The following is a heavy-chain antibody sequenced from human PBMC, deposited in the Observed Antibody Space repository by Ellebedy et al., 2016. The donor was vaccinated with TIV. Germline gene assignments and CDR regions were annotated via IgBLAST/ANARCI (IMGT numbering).Heavy chain of an antibody. V-gene: IGHV4-59*01. Sequence: SETLSLTCLVSGDSITSNYWSWVRQPPGKGLEWIAYMHNSGSPNYNPSLKSRVTMSADTSKNQVSLKLSSVTAADTAVYYCARVKRNCGGDCFPFDMWGQGTMVSVSS. CDR3: ARVKRNCGGDCFPFDM. CDR2: MHNSGSP. CDR1: GDSITSNY. J-gene: IGHJ3*02. D-gene: IGHD2-21*02.